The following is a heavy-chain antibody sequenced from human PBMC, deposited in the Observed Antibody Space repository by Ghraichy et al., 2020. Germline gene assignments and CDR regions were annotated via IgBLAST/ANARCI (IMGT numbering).Heavy chain of an antibody. Sequence: SETLSLTCAVYGESFSGFYVSWLRQPPGKGLEWIGEINHTGSTNYNPSLKSRVTMSLDMSKNQFSLKLNSVTAADTALYYCARGRRTGGICYGGFCSYYYDRDVGGEGTTVTVSS. D-gene: IGHD2-8*02. CDR2: INHTGST. J-gene: IGHJ6*03. V-gene: IGHV4-34*01. CDR3: ARGRRTGGICYGGFCSYYYDRDV. CDR1: GESFSGFY.